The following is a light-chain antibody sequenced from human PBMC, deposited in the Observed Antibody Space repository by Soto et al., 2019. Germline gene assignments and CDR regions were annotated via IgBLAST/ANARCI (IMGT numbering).Light chain of an antibody. Sequence: QSVLTQPHSVSGAPGQRVTISCTGSSSNIGAGYDVHWYQQLPGPAPKLLIYGNSNRPSGVPDRFSGSKSGTSASLAITGLQADDEADYYCQSYDSSLSGLYVFGTGTKVTVL. CDR1: SSNIGAGYD. CDR3: QSYDSSLSGLYV. V-gene: IGLV1-40*01. CDR2: GNS. J-gene: IGLJ1*01.